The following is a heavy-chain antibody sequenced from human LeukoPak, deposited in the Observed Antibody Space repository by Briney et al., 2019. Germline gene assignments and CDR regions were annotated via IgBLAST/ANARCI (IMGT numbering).Heavy chain of an antibody. CDR3: VKDLRICAADCRDAFDI. CDR2: VRGSGGST. D-gene: IGHD2-21*02. Sequence: GGSLRLSCAASGFSLSNFGMSWVRQAPGKVLEWVSGVRGSGGSTYYPDSVKGRFTISRDNSKNTLYLQMNSLRAEDTAVYYCVKDLRICAADCRDAFDIWGQGTTVIVS. J-gene: IGHJ3*02. CDR1: GFSLSNFG. V-gene: IGHV3-23*01.